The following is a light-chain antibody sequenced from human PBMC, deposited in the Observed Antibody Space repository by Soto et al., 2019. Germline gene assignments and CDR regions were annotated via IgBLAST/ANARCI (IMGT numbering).Light chain of an antibody. CDR1: QSVTYSSNNKNY. J-gene: IGKJ4*01. CDR2: WAS. Sequence: DIVMTQSPDSLAVSLGERATINCKSSQSVTYSSNNKNYLAWYQQKPGQPPKLLLYWASTRESGVPDRFSGSGSVTDFTLTISSLQAEDVAVYYCQQYYNTPLTFGGGTKVEIK. CDR3: QQYYNTPLT. V-gene: IGKV4-1*01.